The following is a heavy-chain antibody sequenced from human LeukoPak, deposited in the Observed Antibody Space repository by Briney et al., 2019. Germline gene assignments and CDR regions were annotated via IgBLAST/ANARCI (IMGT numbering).Heavy chain of an antibody. V-gene: IGHV3-53*01. CDR3: AKDEATSGGGLAS. J-gene: IGHJ4*02. CDR2: MYTGGTT. Sequence: PGGSLRLSCAASGFSVSGTHMSWVRQAPGKGLEWVSAMYTGGTTYYADSVQGRFTIYRDNSKNTLYFQMNSLRAEDPAVYYCAKDEATSGGGLASWGQGTLVSVSS. CDR1: GFSVSGTH. D-gene: IGHD3-16*01.